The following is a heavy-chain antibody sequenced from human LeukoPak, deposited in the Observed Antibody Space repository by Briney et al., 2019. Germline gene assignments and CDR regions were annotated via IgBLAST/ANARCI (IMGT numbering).Heavy chain of an antibody. Sequence: SETLSLTCAVYGGSFSGYYWSWIRQPPGKGLEWIGEINHSGSTNYNPSLKSRVTISVDTSKNQFSLKLSSVTAADTAVYYCARGIRRRRDAFDIWGQGTMVTVSS. CDR2: INHSGST. CDR1: GGSFSGYY. J-gene: IGHJ3*02. V-gene: IGHV4-34*01. D-gene: IGHD1-1*01. CDR3: ARGIRRRRDAFDI.